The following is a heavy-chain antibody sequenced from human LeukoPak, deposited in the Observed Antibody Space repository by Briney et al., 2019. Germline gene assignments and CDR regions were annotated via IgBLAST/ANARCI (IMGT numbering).Heavy chain of an antibody. D-gene: IGHD3-10*01. CDR1: GFTFSSYA. CDR2: ISASDIT. V-gene: IGHV3-23*01. Sequence: GGSLRLSCAASGFTFSSYAMTWVRQAPGKGLEWVSSISASDITNFADSVQGRFTISRDNSKNTLYLQMNSLRAEDTAVYYCAKDYGSGSGEYFDYWGQGTLVTVSS. CDR3: AKDYGSGSGEYFDY. J-gene: IGHJ4*02.